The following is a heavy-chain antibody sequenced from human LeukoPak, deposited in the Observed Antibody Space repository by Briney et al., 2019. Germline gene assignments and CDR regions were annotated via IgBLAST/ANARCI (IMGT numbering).Heavy chain of an antibody. CDR3: ARGGVFSSGWYVDY. V-gene: IGHV3-48*03. D-gene: IGHD6-19*01. CDR2: ISSSGSTI. CDR1: GFTFSSYE. Sequence: GGSLRLSCAASGFTFSSYEMNWVRQAPGKGLEWVSYISSSGSTIYYADSVKGRLTISRDNAKNSLYLQMNSLRAEDTAVYYCARGGVFSSGWYVDYWGQGTLVSVSS. J-gene: IGHJ4*02.